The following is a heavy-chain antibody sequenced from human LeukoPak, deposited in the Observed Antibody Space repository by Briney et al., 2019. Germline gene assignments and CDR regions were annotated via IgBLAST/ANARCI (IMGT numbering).Heavy chain of an antibody. CDR1: GFTVNSNY. D-gene: IGHD6-13*01. J-gene: IGHJ6*02. Sequence: PGGSLRLSCAASGFTVNSNYMSWVRQAPGKGLEWVSLIYTGGSTYYADSVRGRFTISSDNSKNTLYLQMNSLTPEDTAIYYCARGFGKAAADVFGGYTMDVWGQGTTVTVSS. CDR3: ARGFGKAAADVFGGYTMDV. CDR2: IYTGGST. V-gene: IGHV3-66*02.